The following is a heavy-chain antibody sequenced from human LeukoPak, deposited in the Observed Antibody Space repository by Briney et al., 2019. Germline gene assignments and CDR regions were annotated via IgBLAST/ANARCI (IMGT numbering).Heavy chain of an antibody. CDR3: ARVRGVF. CDR2: ISGSGGST. CDR1: GFTVSSNY. D-gene: IGHD3-10*01. V-gene: IGHV3-53*01. Sequence: GGSLRLSCAASGFTVSSNYMSWVRQAPGKGLEWVSVISGSGGSTYYADSVKGRFTISRDNSKNTLFLQMNSLRAEDTAVYYCARVRGVFWGQGTLVTVSS. J-gene: IGHJ4*02.